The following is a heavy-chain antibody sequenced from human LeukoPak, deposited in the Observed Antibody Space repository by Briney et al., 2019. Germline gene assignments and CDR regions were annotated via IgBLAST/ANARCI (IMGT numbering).Heavy chain of an antibody. CDR3: ARLSTDSSTVTTNRIGFDY. D-gene: IGHD4-17*01. CDR2: INPNSGGT. V-gene: IGHV1-2*02. J-gene: IGHJ4*02. Sequence: GASVKVSCKASGYTFTGYYMHWVRQAPGQGLEWMGWINPNSGGTNYAQKFQGRVTMTRDTSISTAYMELSRLRSDDTAVYYCARLSTDSSTVTTNRIGFDYWGQGTPVTVSS. CDR1: GYTFTGYY.